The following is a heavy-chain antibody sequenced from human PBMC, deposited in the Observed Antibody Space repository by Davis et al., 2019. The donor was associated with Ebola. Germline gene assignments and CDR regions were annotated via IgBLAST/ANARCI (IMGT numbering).Heavy chain of an antibody. V-gene: IGHV3-53*01. CDR1: GFSVSNKY. CDR2: IYSGGSN. Sequence: PGGSLRLSCAVSGFSVSNKYVSWVRQAPGKGLEWVSVIYSGGSNYYADSVKGRFTISRDNSRNTLYLQMNSLRAEDTALYYCAKAGYQLLDFDYWGQGTLVIVSS. J-gene: IGHJ4*02. D-gene: IGHD2-2*01. CDR3: AKAGYQLLDFDY.